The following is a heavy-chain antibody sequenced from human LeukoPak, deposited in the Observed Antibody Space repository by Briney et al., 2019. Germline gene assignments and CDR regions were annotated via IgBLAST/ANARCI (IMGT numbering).Heavy chain of an antibody. CDR3: ATDTYYYNIRESSGDY. Sequence: GGSLRLSCATSGLTFSSYNMNWVRQAPGKGLEWVSYIDSGGTNIYYAASVRGRFTVSRNNAEKSLHLQMKSLRDDDTAVYYCATDTYYYNIRESSGDYWGQGTLVSVSP. CDR2: IDSGGTNI. CDR1: GLTFSSYN. V-gene: IGHV3-48*02. J-gene: IGHJ4*02. D-gene: IGHD3-10*01.